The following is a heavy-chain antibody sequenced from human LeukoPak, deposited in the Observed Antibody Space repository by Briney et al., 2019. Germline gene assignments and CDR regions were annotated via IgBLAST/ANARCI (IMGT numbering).Heavy chain of an antibody. J-gene: IGHJ4*02. CDR2: INQGGSEK. Sequence: PGGSLRLSCAASGFTFSSYWMNWVRQAPGKGLEWVANINQGGSEKYYVDSVKGRFTISRDNARKSLYLQMNSLRAEDTAVYYCVGSSWYDAEYYFDYWGQGTPVTVSS. V-gene: IGHV3-7*01. CDR3: VGSSWYDAEYYFDY. D-gene: IGHD6-13*01. CDR1: GFTFSSYW.